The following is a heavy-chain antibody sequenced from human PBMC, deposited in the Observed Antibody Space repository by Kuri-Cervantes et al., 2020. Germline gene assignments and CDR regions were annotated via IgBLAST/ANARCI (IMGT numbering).Heavy chain of an antibody. J-gene: IGHJ3*02. CDR3: AGGSGYPAFDI. CDR2: IYYSGST. V-gene: IGHV4-39*01. Sequence: SETLSLTCTVSGGSISSSSYYWGWIRQPPGKGLEWIGSIYYSGSTHYNPSLKSRVTISVDTSKNQFSLKLSSVTAADTAVYYCAGGSGYPAFDIWGQGTMVTVSS. CDR1: GGSISSSSYY. D-gene: IGHD3-22*01.